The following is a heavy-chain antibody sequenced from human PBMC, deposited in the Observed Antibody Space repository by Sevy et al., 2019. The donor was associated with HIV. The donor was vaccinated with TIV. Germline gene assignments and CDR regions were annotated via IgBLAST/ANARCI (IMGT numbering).Heavy chain of an antibody. V-gene: IGHV4-39*01. CDR3: ARSAAGHEYYYGLDV. CDR1: GGSIVSSSYY. J-gene: IGHJ6*02. D-gene: IGHD6-13*01. CDR2: IYYNGHT. Sequence: SETLSLTCSVSGGSIVSSSYYWNWIRQPPGKGLEWIGSIYYNGHTYYNPSLKSRLTISIDTYKNQFYLTLSSVTAADTSIYYCARSAAGHEYYYGLDVWGQGATVTVSS.